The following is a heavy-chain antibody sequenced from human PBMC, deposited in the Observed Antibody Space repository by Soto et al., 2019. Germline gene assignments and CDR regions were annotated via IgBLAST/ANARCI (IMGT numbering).Heavy chain of an antibody. Sequence: QVLLQESGPGLVQPSGTLSLSCAVSGGSISSNYFWGWVRQPPGKGLEWVGDISHSGSVNYNPSLKSRATISIDKSKNQFSLKLNAVTAAAAAVYYCARSFGWYAIDYWGQGTLVIVSS. J-gene: IGHJ4*02. CDR2: ISHSGSV. CDR1: GGSISSNYF. V-gene: IGHV4-4*02. CDR3: ARSFGWYAIDY. D-gene: IGHD6-19*01.